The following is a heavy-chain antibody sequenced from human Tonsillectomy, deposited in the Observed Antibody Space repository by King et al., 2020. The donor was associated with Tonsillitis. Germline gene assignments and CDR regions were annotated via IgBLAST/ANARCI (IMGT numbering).Heavy chain of an antibody. Sequence: QLQESGPGLVKPSGTLSLTCAVSGGSISSSNWWNWVRQPPGKGLEWIGEIYHSGSTNYNPSLKSRVTISVDKSKNQFSLKLSSVTAADTAVYYCARGIVVVPAAMIGVYYYYGMDVWGQGTTVTVSS. J-gene: IGHJ6*02. CDR3: ARGIVVVPAAMIGVYYYYGMDV. CDR2: IYHSGST. CDR1: GGSISSSNW. D-gene: IGHD2-2*01. V-gene: IGHV4-4*02.